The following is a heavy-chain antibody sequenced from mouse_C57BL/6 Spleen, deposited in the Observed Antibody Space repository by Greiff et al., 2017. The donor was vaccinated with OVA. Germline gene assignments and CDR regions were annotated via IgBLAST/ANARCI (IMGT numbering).Heavy chain of an antibody. V-gene: IGHV2-4*01. CDR2: IWSGGST. D-gene: IGHD3-1*01. CDR3: AKNMGYMSNYFDY. CDR1: GFSLTSYG. J-gene: IGHJ2*01. Sequence: VKLQQSGPGLVQPSQSLSITCTVSGFSLTSYGVHWVRQPPGTGLEWLGVIWSGGSTDYNAAFISRLSISKDNSKSQVFFKMNSLQADDTAIYYCAKNMGYMSNYFDYWGQGTTLTVSS.